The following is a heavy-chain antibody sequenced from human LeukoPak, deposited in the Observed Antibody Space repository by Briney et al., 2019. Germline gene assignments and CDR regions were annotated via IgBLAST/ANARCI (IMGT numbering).Heavy chain of an antibody. D-gene: IGHD5-18*01. CDR1: GFTFSSYG. CDR3: AKGQFMAKYSYELYYFDY. J-gene: IGHJ4*02. Sequence: PGGSLRLSCAASGFTFSSYGMHWVRQAPGKGLEWVAFIRYDGSNKYYADSVKGRFTISRDNSKNTLYLQMNSLRAEDTAVYYCAKGQFMAKYSYELYYFDYWGRGTLVTVSS. CDR2: IRYDGSNK. V-gene: IGHV3-30*02.